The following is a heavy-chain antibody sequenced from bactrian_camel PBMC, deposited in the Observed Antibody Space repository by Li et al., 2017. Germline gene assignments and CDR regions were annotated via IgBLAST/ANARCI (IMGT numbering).Heavy chain of an antibody. CDR3: AADCFAGTTIAPVDSGV. D-gene: IGHD4*01. CDR1: GSTSDTYS. Sequence: HVQLVESGGGSVQAGGSLSLSCAASGSTSDTYSLAWFRQVPGKEREEVGGVDRYGATSYADSVKGRFTISQDNAKNTLYLQMNSLKPEDTGVYYCAADCFAGTTIAPVDSGVWGQGTQVTVS. V-gene: IGHV3S53*01. CDR2: VDRYGAT. J-gene: IGHJ6*01.